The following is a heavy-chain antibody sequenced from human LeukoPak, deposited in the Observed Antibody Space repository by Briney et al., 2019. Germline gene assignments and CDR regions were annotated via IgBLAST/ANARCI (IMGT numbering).Heavy chain of an antibody. CDR1: ELSFSNYW. Sequence: GGSLRLSCVVSELSFSNYWMXXXRQAPXXGXXXXXFIXXDXXETSYAXSVXGXXTXXRXNARNSLFLQMNSLRAEDTAVYYCATRGDLSWFGALRHWSQGTLVTVSS. D-gene: IGHD3-16*02. CDR2: IXXDXXET. CDR3: ATRGDLSWFGALRH. V-gene: IGHV3-7*01. J-gene: IGHJ4*02.